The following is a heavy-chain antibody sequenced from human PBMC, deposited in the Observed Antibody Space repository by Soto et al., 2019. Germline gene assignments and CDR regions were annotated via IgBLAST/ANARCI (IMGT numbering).Heavy chain of an antibody. J-gene: IGHJ6*02. CDR3: ARGVRYCSSTSCPKKYWDRMDV. CDR1: GGTFSSYA. CDR2: IIPIFGTA. V-gene: IGHV1-69*13. Sequence: SVKVSCKASGGTFSSYAISWVRQAPGQGLEWMGGIIPIFGTANYAQKFQGRVTITADESTSTAYMELSSLRSEDTAVYYCARGVRYCSSTSCPKKYWDRMDVWGQGTTVTVSS. D-gene: IGHD2-2*01.